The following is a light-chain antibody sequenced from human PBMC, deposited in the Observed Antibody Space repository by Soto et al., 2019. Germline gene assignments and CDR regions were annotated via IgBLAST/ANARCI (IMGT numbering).Light chain of an antibody. CDR1: QSVSNNY. CDR3: QQYATSPLT. V-gene: IGKV3-20*01. Sequence: EIVLTHFPGTLSLSPGERATLSCRASQSVSNNYLAWYQQKPGQAPRLVIFGAPNRATGIPDRFSASGSGTEFTLTISRLEPEDVAVYYCQQYATSPLTFGHGTKVEI. J-gene: IGKJ1*01. CDR2: GAP.